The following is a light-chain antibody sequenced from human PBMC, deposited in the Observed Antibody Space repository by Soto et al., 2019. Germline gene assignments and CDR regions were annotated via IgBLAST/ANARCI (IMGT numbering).Light chain of an antibody. CDR2: DXS. CDR3: QQYESFPST. CDR1: RDISDY. J-gene: IGKJ5*01. V-gene: IGKV1-33*01. Sequence: DIQMTQSPSSLCASVGDTFXITCQAIRDISDYLSWCQHXXGKAPKXXXADXSDSDKGGPGRFSGSGSGTDFTLPIISLHPEYFATYYFQQYESFPSTFGQGTRLEIK.